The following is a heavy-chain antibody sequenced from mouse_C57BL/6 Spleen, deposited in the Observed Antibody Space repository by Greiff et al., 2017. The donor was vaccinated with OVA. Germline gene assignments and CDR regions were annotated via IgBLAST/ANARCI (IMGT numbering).Heavy chain of an antibody. CDR1: GFSFNTYA. CDR2: IRSKSNNYAT. Sequence: EVQRVESGGGLVQPKGSLKLSCAASGFSFNTYAMNWVRQAPGKGLEWVARIRSKSNNYATYYADSVKDRFTISRDDSESMLYLQMNNLKTEDTAMYYCVSLYSNHMDYWGQGTSVTVSS. D-gene: IGHD2-5*01. V-gene: IGHV10-1*01. J-gene: IGHJ4*01. CDR3: VSLYSNHMDY.